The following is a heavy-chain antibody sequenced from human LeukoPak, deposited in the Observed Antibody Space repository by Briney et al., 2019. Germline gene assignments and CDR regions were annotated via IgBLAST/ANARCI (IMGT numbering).Heavy chain of an antibody. CDR1: GYTFTNYG. D-gene: IGHD6-19*01. Sequence: GASVKVSCKASGYTFTNYGINWVRPATGQGLEWMGWMNPNSGNTAYAQKFQGRVTMTRNTSISTAYMELSSLRSEDTAVYYCAREEGSGWYAVGYWGQGTLVTVSS. CDR3: AREEGSGWYAVGY. V-gene: IGHV1-8*02. J-gene: IGHJ4*02. CDR2: MNPNSGNT.